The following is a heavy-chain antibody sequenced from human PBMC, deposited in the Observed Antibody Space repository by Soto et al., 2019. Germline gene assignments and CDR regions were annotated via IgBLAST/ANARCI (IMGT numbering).Heavy chain of an antibody. CDR3: ASLISGITIFGEPDYYYYGMDV. CDR2: IIPIFGTA. J-gene: IGHJ6*02. D-gene: IGHD3-3*01. V-gene: IGHV1-69*13. CDR1: GGTFSSYA. Sequence: GASVKVSCKASGGTFSSYAISWVRQAPGQGLEWMGGIIPIFGTANYAQKFQGRVTITADESTSTAYMELSSLRSEDTAVYYCASLISGITIFGEPDYYYYGMDVWGQGTTVTVSS.